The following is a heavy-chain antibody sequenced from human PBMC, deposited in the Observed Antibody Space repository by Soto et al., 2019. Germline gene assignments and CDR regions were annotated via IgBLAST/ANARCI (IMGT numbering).Heavy chain of an antibody. CDR1: GGTFSSYA. CDR3: ASKRDYYDSSGYLNMWFDP. Sequence: SVKVSCKASGGTFSSYAISWVRQAPGQGLEWMGRIIPIFGTANYAQKFQGRVTITADESTSTAYMELSSLRSEDTAVYYCASKRDYYDSSGYLNMWFDPWGQGALVTVPQ. CDR2: IIPIFGTA. D-gene: IGHD3-22*01. J-gene: IGHJ5*02. V-gene: IGHV1-69*13.